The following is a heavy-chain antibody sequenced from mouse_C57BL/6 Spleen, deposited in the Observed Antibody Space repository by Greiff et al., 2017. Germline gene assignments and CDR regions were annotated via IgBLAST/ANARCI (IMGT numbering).Heavy chain of an antibody. V-gene: IGHV1-54*01. D-gene: IGHD4-1*02. CDR2: INPGSGGT. J-gene: IGHJ4*01. CDR1: GYAFTNYL. Sequence: VKLMESGAELVRPGTSVKVSCKASGYAFTNYLIEWVKQRPGQGLEWIGVINPGSGGTNYNEKFKGKATLTADKSSSTAYMQLSSLTSEDSAVYFCARSPQLGRDYAMDYWGQGTSVTVSS. CDR3: ARSPQLGRDYAMDY.